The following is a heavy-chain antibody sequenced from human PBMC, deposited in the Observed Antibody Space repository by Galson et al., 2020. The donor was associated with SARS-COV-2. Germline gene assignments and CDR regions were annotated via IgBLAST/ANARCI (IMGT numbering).Heavy chain of an antibody. J-gene: IGHJ3*02. CDR1: GFTFSSYE. Sequence: GESLKISCAGSGFTFSSYEMNWVRQAPGKGLEWVSYISSSGTNIYYADSVKGRFTISRDNAKNSLYLQMTSLGAEDTAVYYCASPYLAAASFFGAFDIWGLGTMVTVSS. D-gene: IGHD2-15*01. CDR2: ISSSGTNI. CDR3: ASPYLAAASFFGAFDI. V-gene: IGHV3-48*03.